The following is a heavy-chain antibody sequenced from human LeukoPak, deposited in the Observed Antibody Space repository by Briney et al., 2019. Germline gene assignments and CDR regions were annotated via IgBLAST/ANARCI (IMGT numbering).Heavy chain of an antibody. CDR3: ARLWFGSYYFDY. CDR1: GGSISSSSYY. Sequence: SETLSLTCTVSGGSISSSSYYWGWIRQPPGKGLEWTGSIYYSGSTYHNPSLKSRVTISVDTSKNQFSLKLSSVTAADTAVYYCARLWFGSYYFDYWGQGTLVTVSS. D-gene: IGHD3-10*01. CDR2: IYYSGST. V-gene: IGHV4-39*01. J-gene: IGHJ4*02.